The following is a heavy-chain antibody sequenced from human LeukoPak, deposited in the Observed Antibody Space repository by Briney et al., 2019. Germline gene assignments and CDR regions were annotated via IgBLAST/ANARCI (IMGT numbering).Heavy chain of an antibody. Sequence: PSESLSLACTVSGGSISSYYWSWVRQPPGKGLGWIGYIYYIGSTNYNPSLKSRVTISVDTSKNQFSLKLSSVTAADTAVYDCARAPGYCSSTSCYAPRAFDYWGQGTLVTVSS. V-gene: IGHV4-59*01. D-gene: IGHD2-2*01. CDR1: GGSISSYY. J-gene: IGHJ4*02. CDR2: IYYIGST. CDR3: ARAPGYCSSTSCYAPRAFDY.